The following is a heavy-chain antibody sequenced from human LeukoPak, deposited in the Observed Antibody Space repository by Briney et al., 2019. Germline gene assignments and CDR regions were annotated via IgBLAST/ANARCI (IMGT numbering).Heavy chain of an antibody. D-gene: IGHD5-12*01. J-gene: IGHJ6*02. CDR2: INSDGSST. CDR3: ARWDFGEWLHNYYYGMDV. Sequence: GGSLRLSCAASGFTFSIYWMHWVRQAPGKGLVWVSRINSDGSSTSYADSVKGRFTISRDNAKNTLYLQMNSLRAEDTAVYYCARWDFGEWLHNYYYGMDVWGQGTTVTVSS. CDR1: GFTFSIYW. V-gene: IGHV3-74*01.